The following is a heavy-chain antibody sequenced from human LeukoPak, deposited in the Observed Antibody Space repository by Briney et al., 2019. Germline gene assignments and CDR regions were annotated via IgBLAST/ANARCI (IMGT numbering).Heavy chain of an antibody. Sequence: SETLSLTCTVSGGSISSYYWSWIRQPPGKGLEWIGYIYYSGSTNYNPSLKSRVTISVDTSKNQFSLKLSSVTAADTAVYYCARLRGRTNAFDIWGQGTMVTVSS. V-gene: IGHV4-59*12. D-gene: IGHD3-10*01. CDR2: IYYSGST. CDR1: GGSISSYY. CDR3: ARLRGRTNAFDI. J-gene: IGHJ3*02.